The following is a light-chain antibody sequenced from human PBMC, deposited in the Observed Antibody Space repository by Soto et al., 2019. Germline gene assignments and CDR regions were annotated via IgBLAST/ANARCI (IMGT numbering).Light chain of an antibody. J-gene: IGLJ1*01. CDR3: SSYTSSSTYV. V-gene: IGLV2-14*01. CDR2: DVS. CDR1: STDVGGFNY. Sequence: QSALTQPASVSGSPGQSIAISCTVTSTDVGGFNYVSWYQQHPGKAPKLMIYDVSYRPSGVSDRFSGSKSGSTASLTISGLQAEDEADYYCSSYTSSSTYVFGTGTKLTVL.